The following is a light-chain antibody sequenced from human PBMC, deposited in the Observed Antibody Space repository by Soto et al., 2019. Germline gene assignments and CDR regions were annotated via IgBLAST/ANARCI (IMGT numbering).Light chain of an antibody. Sequence: EIVLTQSPATLSLSPGERATLSCRASQSVSSYLAWYQQKPGQAPRLLIYDASNRATGIPARFSGSGSGTDFPLTISCLEPEDFAVYYCQQRSNCPPITFGQGTRLEIK. V-gene: IGKV3-11*01. J-gene: IGKJ5*01. CDR3: QQRSNCPPIT. CDR1: QSVSSY. CDR2: DAS.